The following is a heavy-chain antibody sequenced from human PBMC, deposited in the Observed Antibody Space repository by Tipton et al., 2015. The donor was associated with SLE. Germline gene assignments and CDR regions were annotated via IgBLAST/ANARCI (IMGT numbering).Heavy chain of an antibody. V-gene: IGHV1-8*02. Sequence: QSGAEVKKPGSSVKVSCKASGDTFSSYGINWVRQATGQGLEWMGWMDPHSGNTDFAQRFLGRVTLTWDTSISTAYMELSSLRSDDTAVYYCARDLNGIDYWGQGTLVTVSS. CDR3: ARDLNGIDY. J-gene: IGHJ4*02. CDR2: MDPHSGNT. D-gene: IGHD1-20*01. CDR1: GDTFSSYG.